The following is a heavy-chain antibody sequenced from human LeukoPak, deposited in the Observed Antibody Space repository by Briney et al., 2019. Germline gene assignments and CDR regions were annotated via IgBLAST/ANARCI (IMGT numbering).Heavy chain of an antibody. V-gene: IGHV3-23*01. CDR3: AKKVVVGATSPYSDFQD. CDR2: IDGGGGRT. J-gene: IGHJ1*01. Sequence: GGSLRLSCTASRFAFSSYAMSWVRQAPGVGLEWVSAIDGGGGRTWHADSVRGRFTISRDNSKNTLFMQMNSLRAEDTAVYYCAKKVVVGATSPYSDFQDWGQGTLVTVSS. D-gene: IGHD1-26*01. CDR1: RFAFSSYA.